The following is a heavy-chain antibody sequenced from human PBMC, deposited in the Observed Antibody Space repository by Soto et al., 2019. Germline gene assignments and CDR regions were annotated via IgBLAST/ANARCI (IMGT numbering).Heavy chain of an antibody. D-gene: IGHD3-16*01. Sequence: PGGSLRLSCAASGFTFSSYGMHWVRQAPGKGLEWVAVISYDGSNKYYADSVKGRFTISRDNSKNTLYLQMNSLRAEDTAVYYCANGDSTLIWGYWGQGTLVTVSS. CDR3: ANGDSTLIWGY. CDR2: ISYDGSNK. J-gene: IGHJ4*02. CDR1: GFTFSSYG. V-gene: IGHV3-30*18.